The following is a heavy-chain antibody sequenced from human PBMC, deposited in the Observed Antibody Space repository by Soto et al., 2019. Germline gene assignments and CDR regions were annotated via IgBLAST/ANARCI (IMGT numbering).Heavy chain of an antibody. V-gene: IGHV3-43D*04. J-gene: IGHJ6*02. Sequence: PGGSLRLSCAASGFTFDDYAMHWVRQAPGKGLEWVSLISWDGGSTYYADSVKGRFTISRDNSKNSLYLQMNSLRAEDTALYYCAKDKAPYYYYYGMDVWGQGTTVTVSS. CDR3: AKDKAPYYYYYGMDV. CDR2: ISWDGGST. CDR1: GFTFDDYA.